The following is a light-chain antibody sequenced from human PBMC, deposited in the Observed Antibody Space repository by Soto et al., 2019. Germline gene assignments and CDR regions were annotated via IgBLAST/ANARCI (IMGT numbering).Light chain of an antibody. V-gene: IGKV3-20*01. CDR3: QQYGSSPYT. J-gene: IGKJ2*01. CDR1: QSVSSRF. CDR2: GAS. Sequence: EVVLTQSPGTLSLSPGERAALSCRAGQSVSSRFLAWYQHKRGQAPRLLIYGASRRATGIPDRFSGTGSGTDFTLTISRLEPEDFAVYYCQQYGSSPYTFGLGTKLEIK.